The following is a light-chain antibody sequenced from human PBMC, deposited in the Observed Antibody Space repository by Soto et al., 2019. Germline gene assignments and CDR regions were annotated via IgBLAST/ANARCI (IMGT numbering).Light chain of an antibody. CDR3: QQYGSSPPT. V-gene: IGKV3-20*01. J-gene: IGKJ4*01. CDR2: GAS. CDR1: QNVSGSY. Sequence: EIVLTQSPGTLALSPGERATLSCRASQNVSGSYLAWYQQKPGQGPRLLISGASTRATGVPARFSGSGSGTEFTLTISRLQSEDFAVYCCQQYGSSPPTVGGGTKGDIK.